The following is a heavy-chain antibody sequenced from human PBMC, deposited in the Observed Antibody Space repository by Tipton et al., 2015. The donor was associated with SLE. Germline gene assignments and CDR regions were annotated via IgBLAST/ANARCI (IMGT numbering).Heavy chain of an antibody. D-gene: IGHD5-24*01. CDR3: ARSEMATITY. Sequence: SLRLSCVASGFTFSNYWMHWVRQAPGKGLVWVSRSNSDGSDTSYADSVKGRFTISRDNAKNTLYLQMNSLRAEDTAVYYCARSEMATITYWGQGTLVTVSS. J-gene: IGHJ4*02. CDR2: SNSDGSDT. CDR1: GFTFSNYW. V-gene: IGHV3-74*01.